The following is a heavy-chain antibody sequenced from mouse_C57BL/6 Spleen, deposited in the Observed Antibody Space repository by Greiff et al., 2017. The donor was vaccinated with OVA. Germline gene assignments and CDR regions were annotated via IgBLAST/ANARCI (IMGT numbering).Heavy chain of an antibody. CDR2: INPNNGGT. CDR1: GYTFTDYN. CDR3: ARTGYSNYEAWFAY. J-gene: IGHJ3*01. D-gene: IGHD2-5*01. Sequence: EVKLLESGPELVKPGASVKMSCKASGYTFTDYNMHWVKQSHGKSLEWIGYINPNNGGTSYNQKFKGKATLTVNKSSSTAYMELRSLTSEDSAVYYCARTGYSNYEAWFAYWGQGTLVTVSA. V-gene: IGHV1-22*01.